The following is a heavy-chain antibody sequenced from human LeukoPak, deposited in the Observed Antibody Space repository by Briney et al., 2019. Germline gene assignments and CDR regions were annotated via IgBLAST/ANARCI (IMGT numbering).Heavy chain of an antibody. CDR3: AGSTGIAVAGKTRPFDY. D-gene: IGHD6-19*01. J-gene: IGHJ4*02. Sequence: SETLSLTCAVYGGSFSGYYWSWIRQPPGKGLEWIGGINHSGSSNYNPSLKSRVTISVDTSKNQFSLKLSSVTAADTAVYYCAGSTGIAVAGKTRPFDYWGQGTLVTVSS. CDR2: INHSGSS. CDR1: GGSFSGYY. V-gene: IGHV4-34*01.